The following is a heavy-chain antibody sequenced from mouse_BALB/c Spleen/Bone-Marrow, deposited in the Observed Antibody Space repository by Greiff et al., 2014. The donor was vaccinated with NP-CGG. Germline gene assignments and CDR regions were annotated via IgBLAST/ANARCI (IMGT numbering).Heavy chain of an antibody. CDR3: AKGTAYGNSFAY. CDR2: ISYSGST. CDR1: GYSITSDYV. J-gene: IGHJ3*01. V-gene: IGHV3-2*02. D-gene: IGHD2-10*02. Sequence: VQLKQSGPGLVKPSPSLSLTCTATGYSITSDYVWYWIRPFPGKQLGWMGYISYSGSTSYNPSLKSRISITRDTSKNQFFLQLNSVTTEDTATCYCAKGTAYGNSFAYWGQGTLVTVSA.